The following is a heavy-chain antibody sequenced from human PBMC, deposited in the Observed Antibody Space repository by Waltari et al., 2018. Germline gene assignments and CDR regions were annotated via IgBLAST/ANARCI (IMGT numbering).Heavy chain of an antibody. V-gene: IGHV1-69*14. J-gene: IGHJ4*02. CDR1: GGTFSSWA. CDR2: VIPVCGTA. CDR3: AKESGGYDHPYFDQ. D-gene: IGHD5-12*01. Sequence: QVQLVQSGVEVRKPGSSVRISCKPSGGTFSSWAFSWVRQAPGQGLEWVGSVIPVCGTASSAQRFQGRVSITADKSTTTIHMELNSLTSDDAAVYYCAKESGGYDHPYFDQWGQGTLVTVSS.